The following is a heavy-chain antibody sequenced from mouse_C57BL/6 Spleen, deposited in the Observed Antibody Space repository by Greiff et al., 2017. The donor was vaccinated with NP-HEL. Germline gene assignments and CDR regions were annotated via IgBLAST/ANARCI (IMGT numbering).Heavy chain of an antibody. D-gene: IGHD2-13*01. CDR3: ARNGL. CDR1: GYTFTDYY. V-gene: IGHV1-76*01. J-gene: IGHJ3*01. Sequence: QVQLQQSGAELVRPGASVKLSCKASGYTFTDYYINWVKQRPGQGLEWIARIYPGSGNTYYNEKFKGKATLTAEKSSRTAYMQLSSLTSEDSAVYFCARNGLWGQGTLVTVSA. CDR2: IYPGSGNT.